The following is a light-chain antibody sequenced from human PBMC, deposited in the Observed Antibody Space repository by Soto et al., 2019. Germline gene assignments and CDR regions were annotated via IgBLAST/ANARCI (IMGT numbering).Light chain of an antibody. CDR2: EVS. V-gene: IGLV2-14*02. J-gene: IGLJ1*01. CDR3: SSYTTSTTYV. Sequence: QSALTQPASVSGSPGQSITISCTGTSSDIGTHNLVSWYQQHPGKAPKLIIYEVSDRPSGVSSRFSGSKSGNTASLTISGLQSEDEADYFCSSYTTSTTYVFGTGTKVTVL. CDR1: SSDIGTHNL.